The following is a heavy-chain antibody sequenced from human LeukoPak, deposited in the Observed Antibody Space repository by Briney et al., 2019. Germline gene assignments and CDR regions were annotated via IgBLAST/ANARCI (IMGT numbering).Heavy chain of an antibody. CDR3: AREVYYDSSGYSDY. Sequence: SVKVSCKASGGTFSSYAISWVRQAPGQGLEWMGRIIPILGTANYAQKFHGRVTITADKSTSTAYMELSSLRSEDTAVYYCAREVYYDSSGYSDYWGQGTLVTVSS. CDR2: IIPILGTA. J-gene: IGHJ4*02. CDR1: GGTFSSYA. V-gene: IGHV1-69*04. D-gene: IGHD3-22*01.